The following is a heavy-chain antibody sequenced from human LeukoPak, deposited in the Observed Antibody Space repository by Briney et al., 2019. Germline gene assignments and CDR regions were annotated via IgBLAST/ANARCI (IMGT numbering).Heavy chain of an antibody. CDR3: TTDYYDSSGYYPFDY. V-gene: IGHV3-23*01. J-gene: IGHJ4*02. D-gene: IGHD3-22*01. CDR2: ITGSAIST. Sequence: PGGSLRLSCAASGFIFSTYAMSWVRQAPGKGLEYVSSITGSAISTYYAGSVKSRFTISRDNSKNTLYLQMNSLKTEDTAVYYCTTDYYDSSGYYPFDYWGQGTLVTVSS. CDR1: GFIFSTYA.